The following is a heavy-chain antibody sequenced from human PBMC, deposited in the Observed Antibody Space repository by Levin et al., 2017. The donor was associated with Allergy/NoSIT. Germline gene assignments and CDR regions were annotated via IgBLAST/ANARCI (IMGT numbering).Heavy chain of an antibody. CDR1: GFTFSSYG. V-gene: IGHV3-30*18. CDR2: ISSYGRKK. D-gene: IGHD6-19*01. CDR3: AKDVYGSGWYSLGNDAFEM. Sequence: GGSLRLSCAASGFTFSSYGMHWVRQAPGKGLEWVAVISSYGRKKFYADSVKGRFTISRDNSKNTLDLQMNSLRAEDTAVYYCAKDVYGSGWYSLGNDAFEMWGQGTKVSVSS. J-gene: IGHJ3*02.